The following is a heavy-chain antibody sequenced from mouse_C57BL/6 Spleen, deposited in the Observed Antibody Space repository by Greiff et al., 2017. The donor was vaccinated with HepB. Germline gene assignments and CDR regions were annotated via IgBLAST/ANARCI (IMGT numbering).Heavy chain of an antibody. CDR1: GYTFTDYN. V-gene: IGHV1-18*01. Sequence: VQLQQSGPELVKPGASVKIPCKASGYTFTDYNMDWVKQSHGKSLEWIGDINPNNGGTIYNQKFKGKATLTVDKSSSTAYMELRSLTSKDTAVYYCARSGEFITTVEGAMDDWGQGTSVTVSS. CDR2: INPNNGGT. CDR3: ARSGEFITTVEGAMDD. D-gene: IGHD1-1*01. J-gene: IGHJ4*01.